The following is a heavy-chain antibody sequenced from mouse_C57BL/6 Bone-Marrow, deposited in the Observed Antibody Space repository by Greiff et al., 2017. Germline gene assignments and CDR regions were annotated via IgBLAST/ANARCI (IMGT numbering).Heavy chain of an antibody. CDR3: AAIYYGNWYFDV. Sequence: QVQLQQSGAELVKPGASVKISCKASGYAFSSYWMNWVKQRPGKGLEWIGQIYPGDGDTNYNGKFKGKATLTADKSSRSAYMQLSSLTSEDSAVYFCAAIYYGNWYFDVWGTGTTVTVSS. V-gene: IGHV1-80*01. D-gene: IGHD2-1*01. CDR1: GYAFSSYW. J-gene: IGHJ1*03. CDR2: IYPGDGDT.